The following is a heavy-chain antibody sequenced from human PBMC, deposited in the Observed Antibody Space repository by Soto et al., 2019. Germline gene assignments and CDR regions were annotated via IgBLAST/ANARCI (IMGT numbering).Heavy chain of an antibody. J-gene: IGHJ4*02. CDR1: GGSISSGGYY. CDR3: ARRDSSLTTHFDY. D-gene: IGHD3-9*01. CDR2: IYYSGST. Sequence: QVQLQESGPGLVKPSQTLSLTCTVSGGSISSGGYYWSWIRQHPGKGLEWIGYIYYSGSTYYNPSLKSRVTISVDTSKNQFALKLSSVTAADTAVYYCARRDSSLTTHFDYWGQGTLVTVSS. V-gene: IGHV4-31*03.